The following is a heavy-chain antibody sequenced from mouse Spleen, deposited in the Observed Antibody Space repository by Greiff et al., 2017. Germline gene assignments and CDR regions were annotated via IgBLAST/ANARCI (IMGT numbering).Heavy chain of an antibody. J-gene: IGHJ1*01. Sequence: EVQLQESGAELVKPGASVKLSCTASGFNITDYYMHWVKQRTEQGLEWIGRIDPEDGETKYAPKFQGKATITADTSSNTAYLQLSSLTSEDTAVYYGARDYYGSSWYFDVWGAGTTVTVSS. CDR2: IDPEDGET. V-gene: IGHV14-2*01. D-gene: IGHD1-1*01. CDR1: GFNITDYY. CDR3: ARDYYGSSWYFDV.